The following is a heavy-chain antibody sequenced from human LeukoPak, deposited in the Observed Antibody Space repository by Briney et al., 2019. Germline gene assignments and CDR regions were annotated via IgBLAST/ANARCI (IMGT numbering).Heavy chain of an antibody. CDR2: INPISGDT. Sequence: ASVKVSCKASGYTFTGYYMHWVRQAPGQGLEWMGRINPISGDTNYAQKFQGRVTMTRDTSISTIYMELSRLRSDDTAVYYCARVLRLQEGYWSQGTLVTVSS. D-gene: IGHD2-15*01. V-gene: IGHV1-2*06. CDR3: ARVLRLQEGY. J-gene: IGHJ4*02. CDR1: GYTFTGYY.